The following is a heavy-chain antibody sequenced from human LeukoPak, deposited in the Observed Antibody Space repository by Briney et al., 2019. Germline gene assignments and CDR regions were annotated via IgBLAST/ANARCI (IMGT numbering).Heavy chain of an antibody. J-gene: IGHJ4*02. Sequence: ASVKVSCTASGYTFTSYYIHWVRQAPGQGLEWMGIINPAGGSTTYAQKFQGRLTMAEDTSTDTAYMELSSLRSEDTAVYYCATDSPLSGTYNFDYWGQGALVTVSS. CDR2: INPAGGST. CDR1: GYTFTSYY. V-gene: IGHV1-46*01. CDR3: ATDSPLSGTYNFDY. D-gene: IGHD1-26*01.